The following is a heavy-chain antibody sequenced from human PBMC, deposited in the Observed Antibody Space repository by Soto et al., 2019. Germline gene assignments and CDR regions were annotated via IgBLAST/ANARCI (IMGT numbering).Heavy chain of an antibody. J-gene: IGHJ6*02. CDR3: ARVGPIYYYYGMDV. CDR2: IIPIFGTA. Sequence: ASVKVSCKASGGTFSSYAISWVRQAPGQGLEWMGGIIPIFGTANYAQKFQGRVTITADESTSTAYMELSSLRSDDTAVYYCARVGPIYYYYGMDVWGQGTTVTVSS. CDR1: GGTFSSYA. D-gene: IGHD2-2*02. V-gene: IGHV1-69*13.